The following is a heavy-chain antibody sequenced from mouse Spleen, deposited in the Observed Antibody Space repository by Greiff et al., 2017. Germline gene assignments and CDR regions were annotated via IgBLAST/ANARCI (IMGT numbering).Heavy chain of an antibody. V-gene: IGHV1-81*01. CDR1: GFTFTSYG. CDR2: IYPRSGNT. CDR3: ARGDYYDY. Sequence: QVQLLQSGAELARPGASVKLSCTASGFTFTSYGISWVQQSPGQGLEWIGEIYPRSGNTYYNEKFKGKATLTADKSSSTAYMELRSLTSEDAAVYFCARGDYYDYWGQGTTLTVSP. J-gene: IGHJ2*01.